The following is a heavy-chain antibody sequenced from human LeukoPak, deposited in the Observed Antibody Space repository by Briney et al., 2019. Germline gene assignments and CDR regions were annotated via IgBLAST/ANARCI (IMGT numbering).Heavy chain of an antibody. J-gene: IGHJ4*02. Sequence: GGSLRLSCAASGFTFSDYSMKWVRQAPGKGLEWLSYISSSDTVIYYADSVKGRFTTSRDNAKSSLYLQMNSLRAEDTAVYYCARGGYYDTSAPFDYWGQGTLVTVSS. CDR1: GFTFSDYS. V-gene: IGHV3-48*01. D-gene: IGHD3-22*01. CDR3: ARGGYYDTSAPFDY. CDR2: ISSSDTVI.